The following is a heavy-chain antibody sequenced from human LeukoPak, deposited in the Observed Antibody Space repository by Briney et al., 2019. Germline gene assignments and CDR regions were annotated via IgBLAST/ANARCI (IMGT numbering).Heavy chain of an antibody. CDR3: ARRALGSGSYYHY. V-gene: IGHV4-34*01. CDR1: GGSISSYY. CDR2: INHSGST. Sequence: SETLPLTCTVSGGSISSYYWSWIRQPPGKGLEWIGEINHSGSTNYNPSLKSRVTISVDTSKNQFSLKLSSVTAADTAVYYCARRALGSGSYYHYWGQGTLVTVSS. D-gene: IGHD3-10*01. J-gene: IGHJ4*02.